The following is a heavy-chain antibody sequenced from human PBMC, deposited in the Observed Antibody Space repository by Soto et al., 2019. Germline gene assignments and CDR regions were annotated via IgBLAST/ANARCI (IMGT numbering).Heavy chain of an antibody. J-gene: IGHJ6*02. V-gene: IGHV3-53*01. D-gene: IGHD2-2*01. CDR2: IYSGGST. CDR1: GVTVSINY. CDR3: ARDGRGCSSTSCYYYYGMDV. Sequence: PGGCLRLACAASGVTVSINYMTWVRQAPGKGLEWVSVIYSGGSTYYADSVKGRFTISRDNSKNTLYLQMNSLRAEDTAVYYCARDGRGCSSTSCYYYYGMDVWGQGTTVTVSS.